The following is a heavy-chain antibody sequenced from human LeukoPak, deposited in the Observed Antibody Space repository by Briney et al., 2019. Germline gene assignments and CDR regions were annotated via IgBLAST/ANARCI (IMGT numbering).Heavy chain of an antibody. Sequence: SGTLSLTCTVSGGSITSDYWSWIRQPAGKGLEWIGRIFTGGSTSYNPSLKSRVTMSLDTSKDQFSLKLSSVTAADTAAYFCSRGGANDLWGQGTLVTVSS. V-gene: IGHV4-4*07. CDR3: SRGGANDL. D-gene: IGHD4/OR15-4a*01. CDR1: GGSITSDY. J-gene: IGHJ5*02. CDR2: IFTGGST.